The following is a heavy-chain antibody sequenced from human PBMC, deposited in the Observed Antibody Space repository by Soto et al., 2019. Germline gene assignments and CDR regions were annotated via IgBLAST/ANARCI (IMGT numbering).Heavy chain of an antibody. CDR3: AVLAPPFDY. CDR2: IYHNGYT. J-gene: IGHJ4*02. CDR1: GYSIGSGYY. V-gene: IGHV4-38-2*01. Sequence: SETLSLTCAVSGYSIGSGYYWGWIRQPPGKGLEWIGYIYHNGYTYYNPSLKNRIAISVDTSKNQFSLKLSSVTAADTAVYYCAVLAPPFDYWGQGTLVTVSS.